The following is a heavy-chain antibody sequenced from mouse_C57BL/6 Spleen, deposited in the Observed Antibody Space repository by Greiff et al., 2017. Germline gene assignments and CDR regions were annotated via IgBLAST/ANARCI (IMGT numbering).Heavy chain of an antibody. CDR1: GFTFSSYA. CDR2: ISDGGSYT. CDR3: ARGTTVGAMDY. Sequence: EVMLVESGGGLVKPGGSLKLSCAASGFTFSSYAMSWVRQTPEKRLEWVATISDGGSYTYYPDNVKGRFTISRDNAKNNLYLQMSHLKSEDTAMYYCARGTTVGAMDYWGQGTSVTVSS. J-gene: IGHJ4*01. V-gene: IGHV5-4*03. D-gene: IGHD1-1*01.